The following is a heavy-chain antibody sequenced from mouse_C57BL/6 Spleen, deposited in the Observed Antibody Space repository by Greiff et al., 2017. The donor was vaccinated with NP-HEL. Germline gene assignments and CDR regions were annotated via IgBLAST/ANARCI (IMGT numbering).Heavy chain of an antibody. V-gene: IGHV1-50*01. D-gene: IGHD4-1*01. CDR1: GYTFTSYW. CDR3: ARKTGIGYFDY. J-gene: IGHJ2*01. CDR2: IEPSDSYT. Sequence: VQLQQPGAELVKPGASVKLSCKASGYTFTSYWMQWVKQRPGQGLELIGEIEPSDSYTNYNQKFKGKATLTVDTSSSTAYMQLSSLTSEDSAVYYCARKTGIGYFDYWGQGTTLTVSS.